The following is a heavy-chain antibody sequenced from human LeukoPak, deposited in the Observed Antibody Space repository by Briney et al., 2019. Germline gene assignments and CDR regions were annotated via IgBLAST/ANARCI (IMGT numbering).Heavy chain of an antibody. J-gene: IGHJ4*02. V-gene: IGHV3-21*01. CDR2: ISSSSSYI. Sequence: PGGSLRLSCAASGFTFSSYSMNWVRQAPGKGLEWVSPISSSSSYIYYADSVKGRFTISRDNAKNSLHLQMNSLRAEDTAVYYCARSLRGSGNYYFDYWGQGTLVTVSS. CDR3: ARSLRGSGNYYFDY. D-gene: IGHD3-10*01. CDR1: GFTFSSYS.